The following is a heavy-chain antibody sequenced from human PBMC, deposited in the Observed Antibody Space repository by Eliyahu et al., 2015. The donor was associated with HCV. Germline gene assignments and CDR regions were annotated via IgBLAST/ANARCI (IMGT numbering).Heavy chain of an antibody. Sequence: QVQLVQSGAEVKEPGASVTVXCXASGYTFTXYGLNWVRQAPGQGLEWRGWFNPNSGNTNYAQNVQGRVTMTSDTSTSTAYMELRSLRSDDTAVYYCARGASFGSGSYYSPFDYWGQGTLVTVSS. J-gene: IGHJ4*02. CDR1: GYTFTXYG. D-gene: IGHD3-10*01. CDR2: FNPNSGNT. V-gene: IGHV1-18*01. CDR3: ARGASFGSGSYYSPFDY.